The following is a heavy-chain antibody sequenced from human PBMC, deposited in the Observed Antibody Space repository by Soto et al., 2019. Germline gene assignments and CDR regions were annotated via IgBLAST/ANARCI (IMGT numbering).Heavy chain of an antibody. J-gene: IGHJ4*02. CDR1: GGSFSGYY. V-gene: IGHV4-34*01. CDR3: ARGKLSDYVWGSYRCHFDY. CDR2: INHSGST. D-gene: IGHD3-16*02. Sequence: PSETLSLTCAVYGGSFSGYYWSWIRQPPGKGLEWIGEINHSGSTNYNPSLKSRVTISVDTSKNQFSLKLSSVTAADTAVYYCARGKLSDYVWGSYRCHFDYWGQGTVVTVSS.